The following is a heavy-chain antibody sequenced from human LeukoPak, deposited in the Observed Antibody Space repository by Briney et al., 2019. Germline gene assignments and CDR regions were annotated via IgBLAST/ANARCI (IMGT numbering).Heavy chain of an antibody. V-gene: IGHV3-33*06. J-gene: IGHJ4*02. D-gene: IGHD2-2*01. CDR1: GFTFSSYG. CDR2: IWYGGNNK. Sequence: PGGSLRLSCAASGFTFSSYGMHWVRQAPGKGLEWVAIIWYGGNNKYHADSVRGRFTISRDNSKNTLYLQMNSLRAEDTAVYYCAKDTKRYCTSTRCSITDHWGQGTLVTVSS. CDR3: AKDTKRYCTSTRCSITDH.